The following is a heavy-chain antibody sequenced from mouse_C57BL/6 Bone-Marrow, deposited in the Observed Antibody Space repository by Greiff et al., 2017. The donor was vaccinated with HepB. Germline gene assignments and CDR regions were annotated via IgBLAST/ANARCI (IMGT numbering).Heavy chain of an antibody. J-gene: IGHJ1*03. Sequence: ESGPGLVKPSQSLSLTCSVTGYSITSGYYWNWIRQFPGNKLEWMGYISYDGSNNYNPSLKNRISITRDTSKNQFFLKLNSVTTEDTATYYCARVYDYDSWYFDVWGTGTTVTVSS. CDR3: ARVYDYDSWYFDV. D-gene: IGHD2-4*01. CDR1: GYSITSGYY. CDR2: ISYDGSN. V-gene: IGHV3-6*01.